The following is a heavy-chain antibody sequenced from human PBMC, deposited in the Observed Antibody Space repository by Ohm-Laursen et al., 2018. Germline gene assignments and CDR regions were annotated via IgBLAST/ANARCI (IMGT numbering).Heavy chain of an antibody. V-gene: IGHV3-9*01. CDR1: GFTFADYA. J-gene: IGHJ4*02. D-gene: IGHD3-3*01. Sequence: SLRLSCAASGFTFADYAMHWVRPAPGKGLEWVSGISWNSGSIGYADSVKGRFTISRDNAKNSLYLQMNSLRAEDTALYYCAKMGHNFWSGHQWVYFDYWGQGTLVTVSS. CDR3: AKMGHNFWSGHQWVYFDY. CDR2: ISWNSGSI.